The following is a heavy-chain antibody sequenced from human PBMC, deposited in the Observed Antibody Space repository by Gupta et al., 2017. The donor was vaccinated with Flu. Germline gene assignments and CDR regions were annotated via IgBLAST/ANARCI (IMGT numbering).Heavy chain of an antibody. Sequence: QVQLVESGGGVVQPGKSLRLSCAASGITFSTSGMHWVRQAPGKGLEWVAFIQLDGGIKYYADSVSGRFSISRDNSKNTVYLQMNSLRVDDTAVYYCAREGSRQWLGRFDYWGQGALVTVSS. V-gene: IGHV3-33*01. D-gene: IGHD6-19*01. CDR1: GITFSTSG. J-gene: IGHJ4*02. CDR3: AREGSRQWLGRFDY. CDR2: IQLDGGIK.